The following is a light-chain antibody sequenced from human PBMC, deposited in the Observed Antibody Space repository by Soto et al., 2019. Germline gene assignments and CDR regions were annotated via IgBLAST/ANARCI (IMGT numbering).Light chain of an antibody. CDR2: DAS. Sequence: EIVLTQSPATLSLSPGERATLSCRASQSVRSYLVWYQQKPGQAPRLLIYDASNRATGIPARFSGSGSGTDFTLTISSLEPEDFAAYYCQQRSKWPLTFGGGTKVEIK. CDR1: QSVRSY. V-gene: IGKV3-11*01. J-gene: IGKJ4*01. CDR3: QQRSKWPLT.